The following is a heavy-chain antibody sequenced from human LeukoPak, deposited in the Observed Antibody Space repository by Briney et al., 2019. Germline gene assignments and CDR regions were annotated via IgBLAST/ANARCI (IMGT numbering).Heavy chain of an antibody. D-gene: IGHD5-24*01. J-gene: IGHJ3*01. Sequence: GRSLRLSCAASGFTFSRYGMHWVRQAPGKGLEWVAVISYDGSNNYYADSVKGRFTISRDNSKNTLYLQMNSLRAEDTAIYYCARDIQLSTWGLGKMVTVSS. V-gene: IGHV3-30*03. CDR1: GFTFSRYG. CDR3: ARDIQLST. CDR2: ISYDGSNN.